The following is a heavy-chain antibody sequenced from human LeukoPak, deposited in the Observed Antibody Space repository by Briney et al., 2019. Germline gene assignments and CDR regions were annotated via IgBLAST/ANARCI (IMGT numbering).Heavy chain of an antibody. J-gene: IGHJ4*02. CDR1: GYSISSGYY. CDR2: IYHSGST. D-gene: IGHD4-17*01. Sequence: SETLSLTCTVSGYSISSGYYWGWIRQPPGKGLEWIGSIYHSGSTYYNPSLKSRVTISVDTSKNQFSLKLSSVTAADTAVYYCARGTELRSPYGDYVNYFDYWGQGTLVTVSS. CDR3: ARGTELRSPYGDYVNYFDY. V-gene: IGHV4-38-2*02.